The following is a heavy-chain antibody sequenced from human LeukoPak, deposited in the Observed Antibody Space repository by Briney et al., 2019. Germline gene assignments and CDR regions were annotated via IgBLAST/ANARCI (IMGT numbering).Heavy chain of an antibody. CDR2: INHSGST. J-gene: IGHJ4*02. CDR1: GETFSGYF. Sequence: SETLSLTCAVYGETFSGYFWSWIRQPPKKGLEWIGEINHSGSTSYNPSLKSRVTISGDASKNQFSLKLSSVTAADTAVYYCARLGFGAAAGPDYWGQGTLVTVSS. V-gene: IGHV4-34*01. CDR3: ARLGFGAAAGPDY. D-gene: IGHD6-13*01.